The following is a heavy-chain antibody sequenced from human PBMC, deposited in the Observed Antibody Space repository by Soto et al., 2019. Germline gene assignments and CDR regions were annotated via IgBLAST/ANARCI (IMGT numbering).Heavy chain of an antibody. CDR1: TLSIHNTNYG. CDR3: ARSGWRGHLRDWFAP. J-gene: IGHJ5*02. Sequence: PPEPLSLTCYVSTLSIHNTNYGRGGIPQPPGQGLEWVGMIYYNGRTDYSESLKSRVTISVDPSKNQISVKVTSVTAADRAVYYRARSGWRGHLRDWFAPWGPGSLVT. D-gene: IGHD3-9*01. CDR2: IYYNGRT. V-gene: IGHV4-39*01.